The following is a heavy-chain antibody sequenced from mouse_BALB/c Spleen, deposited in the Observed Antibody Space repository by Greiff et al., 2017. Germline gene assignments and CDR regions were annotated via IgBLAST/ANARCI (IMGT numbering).Heavy chain of an antibody. CDR3: ASRYYGSSYVAY. J-gene: IGHJ3*01. V-gene: IGHV3-6*02. CDR1: GYSITSGYY. CDR2: ISYDGSN. Sequence: DVQLVESGPGLVKPSQSLSLTCSVTGYSITSGYYWNWIRQFPGNKLEWMGYISYDGSNNYNPSLKNRISITRDTSKNQFFLKLNSVTTEDTATYYCASRYYGSSYVAYWGQGTLVTVSA. D-gene: IGHD1-1*01.